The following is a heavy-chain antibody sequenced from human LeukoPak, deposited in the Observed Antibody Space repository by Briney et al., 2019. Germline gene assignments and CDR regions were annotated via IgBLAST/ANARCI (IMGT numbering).Heavy chain of an antibody. Sequence: SQTLSLTCTVSGGSISSGSYYWSWIRQPAGKGLEWIGRIYTSGSTNYNPSLKSRVTISVDTSRNQFSLKLSSVTAADTAVYYCAREVVDTAVDAFDIWGQGTMVTVSS. CDR3: AREVVDTAVDAFDI. D-gene: IGHD5-18*01. CDR1: GGSISSGSYY. V-gene: IGHV4-61*02. CDR2: IYTSGST. J-gene: IGHJ3*02.